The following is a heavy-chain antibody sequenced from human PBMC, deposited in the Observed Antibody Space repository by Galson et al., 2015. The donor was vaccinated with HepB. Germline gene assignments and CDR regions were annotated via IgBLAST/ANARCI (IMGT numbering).Heavy chain of an antibody. J-gene: IGHJ4*02. D-gene: IGHD2-15*01. CDR3: VSGYCSGDNCYSAGVFH. Sequence: SVKVSCKAFGYGFTAYYMQWVRQAPGQGLEWMGWINPNSGDIRYAQSFQGRVTMTRDTSINTVYMELSSLTSDDTAVYFCVSGYCSGDNCYSAGVFHWGQGTLVTVSS. CDR1: GYGFTAYY. V-gene: IGHV1-2*02. CDR2: INPNSGDI.